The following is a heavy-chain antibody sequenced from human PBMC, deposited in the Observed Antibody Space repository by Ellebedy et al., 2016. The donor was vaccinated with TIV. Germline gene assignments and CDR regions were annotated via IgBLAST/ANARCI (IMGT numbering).Heavy chain of an antibody. CDR1: GGTFSSYA. Sequence: SVKVSXXASGGTFSSYAISWVRQAPGQGLEWMGGIIPIFGTANYAQKFQGRVTITADESTSTAYRELSSLRSEDTAVYYCARDSIVVVPAASSGYYYGMDVWGQGTTVTVSS. V-gene: IGHV1-69*13. CDR2: IIPIFGTA. D-gene: IGHD2-2*01. CDR3: ARDSIVVVPAASSGYYYGMDV. J-gene: IGHJ6*02.